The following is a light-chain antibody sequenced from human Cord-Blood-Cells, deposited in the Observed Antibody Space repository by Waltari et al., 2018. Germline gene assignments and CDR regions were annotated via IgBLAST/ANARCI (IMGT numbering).Light chain of an antibody. Sequence: QSALTQPRSVSGSPGPSVTISCTGTSSDVGGYNYVSWYQQHPGKAPKLMIYDLSKGPSGSPLSFAGSKTVNTASLTFSGLQAGEESDYYCCSYAASDTSVFGGETKLTVL. CDR1: SSDVGGYNY. J-gene: IGLJ2*01. V-gene: IGLV2-11*01. CDR2: DLS. CDR3: CSYAASDTSV.